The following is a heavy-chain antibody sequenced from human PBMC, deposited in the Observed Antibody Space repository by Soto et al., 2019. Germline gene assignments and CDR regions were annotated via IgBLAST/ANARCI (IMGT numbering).Heavy chain of an antibody. Sequence: QVQLVQSGAEVKEPGASVKVSCKASGYTFTSYDINWVRQATGQGLEWMGWMNPNSGNTGYAQKFQGRVTMTRNTSISTAYMELSSLSSEDTAVYYCARGVGLGYCSGGSCYWDEYFQHWGQGTLVTVSS. CDR2: MNPNSGNT. D-gene: IGHD2-15*01. CDR3: ARGVGLGYCSGGSCYWDEYFQH. J-gene: IGHJ1*01. CDR1: GYTFTSYD. V-gene: IGHV1-8*01.